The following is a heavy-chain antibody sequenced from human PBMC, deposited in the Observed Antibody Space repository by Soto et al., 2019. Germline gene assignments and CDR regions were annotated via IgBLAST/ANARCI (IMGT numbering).Heavy chain of an antibody. V-gene: IGHV1-69*12. D-gene: IGHD3-22*01. CDR1: GGTFSSYA. CDR3: ARDQGAYYYDSSGYRYFDY. CDR2: IIPIFGTG. Sequence: QVQLVQSGAEVKKPGSSVKVSCKASGGTFSSYAISWVRQAPGQGLEGMGGIIPIFGTGNYAQKFQGRVTITADESTSTAYMELSSLSAEDTAVYYCARDQGAYYYDSSGYRYFDYWGQGTLVTVSS. J-gene: IGHJ4*02.